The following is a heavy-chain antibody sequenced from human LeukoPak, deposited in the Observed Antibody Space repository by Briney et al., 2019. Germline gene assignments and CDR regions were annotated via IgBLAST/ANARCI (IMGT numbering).Heavy chain of an antibody. D-gene: IGHD3-22*01. CDR3: AGLVGRYSSGLYYYYFDY. CDR1: GDSINSLDL. CDR2: MYLSGTT. J-gene: IGHJ4*02. Sequence: SETLTLTCTVSGDSINSLDLWSWVRQPPGKGLEWIGEMYLSGTTHSNPSVKSRVTISIDKSKNQFFLNLSSVTAADTAVYYCAGLVGRYSSGLYYYYFDYWGQGTLVTVSS. V-gene: IGHV4-4*02.